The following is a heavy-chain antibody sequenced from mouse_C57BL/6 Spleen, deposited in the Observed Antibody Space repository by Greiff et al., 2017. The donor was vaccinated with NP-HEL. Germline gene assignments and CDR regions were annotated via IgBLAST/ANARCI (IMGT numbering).Heavy chain of an antibody. CDR3: ARDCDGSSWCCDV. V-gene: IGHV14-2*01. Sequence: VQLQQSGAELVKPGASVKLSCTASGFTFTDYYMYWVKQRTEQGLEWIGRIDPEDGDTKYAPNFQGKATISADTSSNTAYLQLSSLTSEDTAVDNCARDCDGSSWCCDVWGQGTTVTVSS. J-gene: IGHJ1*01. CDR2: IDPEDGDT. D-gene: IGHD1-1*01. CDR1: GFTFTDYY.